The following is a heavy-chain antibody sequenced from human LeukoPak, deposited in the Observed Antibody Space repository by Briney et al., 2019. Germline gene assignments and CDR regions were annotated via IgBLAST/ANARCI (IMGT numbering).Heavy chain of an antibody. J-gene: IGHJ2*01. D-gene: IGHD2-2*01. V-gene: IGHV3-21*01. CDR3: ARDSTHCSSTSCYRYWYFDL. CDR1: GFTFSSCS. Sequence: GSLRLSCAASGFTFSSCSMNWVRQAPGKGLEWVSSISSSSSYIYYADSVKGRFTISRDNAKNSLYLQMNSLRAEDTAVYYCARDSTHCSSTSCYRYWYFDLWGRGTLVTVSS. CDR2: ISSSSSYI.